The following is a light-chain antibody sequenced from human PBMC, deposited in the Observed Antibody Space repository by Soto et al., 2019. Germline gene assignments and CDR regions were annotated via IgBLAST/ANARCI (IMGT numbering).Light chain of an antibody. Sequence: EMVLTQSPATLSLSPGERATLSCRASQSVSSYLAWYQQKPGQAPRLLIYDASNRATGIPARFSGSESGTDFTLAISSLEPEDFAVYYCQQRSNWPSITFGQGTRLEIK. CDR1: QSVSSY. CDR3: QQRSNWPSIT. V-gene: IGKV3-11*01. CDR2: DAS. J-gene: IGKJ5*01.